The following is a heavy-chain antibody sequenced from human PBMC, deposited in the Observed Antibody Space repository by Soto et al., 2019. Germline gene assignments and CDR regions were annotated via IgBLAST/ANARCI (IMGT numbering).Heavy chain of an antibody. CDR1: GFSLSTSGVG. CDR2: THWYDDK. J-gene: IGHJ4*02. V-gene: IGHV2-5*01. D-gene: IGHD3-22*01. CDR3: AHRSDYYDSSGYYGGEDDYFDY. Sequence: ESGPTLVNPTQTLTLTCTFSGFSLSTSGVGVGWILQPPGKALEWLTLTHWYDDKCYSSFLKSRITITKDTSKYQVVLTMTNMDPVDTATYYCAHRSDYYDSSGYYGGEDDYFDYWGQGTLVTVSS.